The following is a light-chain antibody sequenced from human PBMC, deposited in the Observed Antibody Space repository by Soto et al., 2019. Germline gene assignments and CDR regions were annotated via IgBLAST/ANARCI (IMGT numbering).Light chain of an antibody. J-gene: IGKJ4*01. CDR1: QDISNY. CDR3: QQYDRELT. Sequence: DLQMTQSPSSLSASVGDRVTITCQASQDISNYLNWYQQKPGKAPKLLIYDASNLETGVPSRFSGSGSGTDFTFTISSLQPEDIATYYCQQYDRELTFGGGTKVEIK. CDR2: DAS. V-gene: IGKV1-33*01.